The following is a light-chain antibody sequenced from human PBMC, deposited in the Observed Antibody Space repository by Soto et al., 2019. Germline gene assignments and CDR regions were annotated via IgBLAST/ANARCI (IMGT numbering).Light chain of an antibody. J-gene: IGLJ1*01. Sequence: QSALTQPASVSGSPGQSISISCTGTISDVGGYNYVSWYQQHPGKAPKLMIYDVSNRPSGVSNRFSGSKSGNTASLTISGLQAEDEADYYCSSYTSSSTYVFGTGTTVT. CDR1: ISDVGGYNY. V-gene: IGLV2-14*03. CDR3: SSYTSSSTYV. CDR2: DVS.